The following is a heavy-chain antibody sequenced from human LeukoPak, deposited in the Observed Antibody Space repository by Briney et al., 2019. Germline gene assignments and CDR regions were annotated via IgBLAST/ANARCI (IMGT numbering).Heavy chain of an antibody. Sequence: PGGTLRLSCAASGVPFSSYSMNWVRHAPGKGLEWVSHISSSSSTIYYADSVKGRFTISRDNAKNSLYLQMNSLRAEDTAVYYCASFLEWTHYYFYGMDVWGQGTTVTVSS. J-gene: IGHJ6*02. V-gene: IGHV3-48*01. D-gene: IGHD3-3*01. CDR1: GVPFSSYS. CDR2: ISSSSSTI. CDR3: ASFLEWTHYYFYGMDV.